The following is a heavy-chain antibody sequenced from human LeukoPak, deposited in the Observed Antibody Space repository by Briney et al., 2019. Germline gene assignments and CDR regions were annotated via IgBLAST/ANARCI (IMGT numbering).Heavy chain of an antibody. V-gene: IGHV4-31*03. CDR2: IYYSGST. CDR1: GGSISSGGYY. CDR3: ARVTYYYDSSGYSPVDY. Sequence: SETLSLTCTVSGGSISSGGYYWSWIRQHPGKGLEWIGYIYYSGSTYYNPSLKSRVTISVDTSKNQFSLKLSSVTAADTVVYYCARVTYYYDSSGYSPVDYWGQGTLVTVSS. D-gene: IGHD3-22*01. J-gene: IGHJ4*02.